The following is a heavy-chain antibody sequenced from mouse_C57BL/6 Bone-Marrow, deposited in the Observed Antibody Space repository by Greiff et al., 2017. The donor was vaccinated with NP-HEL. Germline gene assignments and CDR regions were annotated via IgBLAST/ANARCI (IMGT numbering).Heavy chain of an antibody. J-gene: IGHJ1*03. CDR2: ISNGGGST. Sequence: EVKLVESGGGLVQPGGSLKLSCAASGFTFSDYYMYWVRQTPEKRLEWVAYISNGGGSTYYPDTVKGRFTISRDNAKNTLYLQMSRLKSEDTAMYYCARQRYYGSSPYWYFDVWGTGTTVTVSS. V-gene: IGHV5-12*01. CDR3: ARQRYYGSSPYWYFDV. CDR1: GFTFSDYY. D-gene: IGHD1-1*01.